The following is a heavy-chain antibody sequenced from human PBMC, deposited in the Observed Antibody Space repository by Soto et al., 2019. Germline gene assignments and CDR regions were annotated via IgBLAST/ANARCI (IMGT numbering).Heavy chain of an antibody. CDR1: GYTFTTYA. V-gene: IGHV1-3*01. D-gene: IGHD2-2*01. Sequence: ASVKVSCKASGYTFTTYAMHWVRQAPGQRLEWMGWINAGNGNTKYSQKFQGRVTITRDTSASTAYMELSSLRSEDTAVYYCARGIVPARIDYWGQGTLVTVSS. J-gene: IGHJ4*02. CDR3: ARGIVPARIDY. CDR2: INAGNGNT.